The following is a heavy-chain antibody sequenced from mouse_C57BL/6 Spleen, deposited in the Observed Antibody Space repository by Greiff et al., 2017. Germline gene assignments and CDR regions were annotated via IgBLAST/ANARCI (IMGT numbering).Heavy chain of an antibody. Sequence: VHLVESGPGLVAPSQSLSITCTVSGFSLTSYGVDWVRQSPGKGLEWLGVIWGVGSTNYNSALKSRLSISKHNSKSQVFLKMNSLQTDDTAMYYCASDYGNPWFAYWGQGTLVTVSA. CDR2: IWGVGST. D-gene: IGHD2-1*01. CDR1: GFSLTSYG. J-gene: IGHJ3*01. V-gene: IGHV2-6*01. CDR3: ASDYGNPWFAY.